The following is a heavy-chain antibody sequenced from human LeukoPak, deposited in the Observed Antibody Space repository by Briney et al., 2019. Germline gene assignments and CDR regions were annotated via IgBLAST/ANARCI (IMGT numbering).Heavy chain of an antibody. V-gene: IGHV3-30*02. J-gene: IGHJ5*02. Sequence: GGSLRLSCAASGFTFSSYWMSWVRQAPGKGLEWVAFVRFDGSNKYYADSLKGRFTISKDNSKNTLYLQMNSLRAEDTAVYYCAKSSGLTSVTTWGQGTLVTVSS. CDR2: VRFDGSNK. CDR3: AKSSGLTSVTT. CDR1: GFTFSSYW. D-gene: IGHD4-11*01.